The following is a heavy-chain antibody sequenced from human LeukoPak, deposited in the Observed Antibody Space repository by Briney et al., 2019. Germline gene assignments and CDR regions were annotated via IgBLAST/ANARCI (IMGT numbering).Heavy chain of an antibody. J-gene: IGHJ4*02. V-gene: IGHV4-30-4*01. Sequence: SQTLSLTCTVSGGSISSGDYYWSWVRQPPGKGLEWIGEIYHSGSTNYNPSLKSRVTISVDKSKNQFSLKLSSVTAADTAVYYCARVGYYGSGSRVDYWGQGTLVTGAS. CDR1: GGSISSGDYY. D-gene: IGHD3-10*01. CDR2: IYHSGST. CDR3: ARVGYYGSGSRVDY.